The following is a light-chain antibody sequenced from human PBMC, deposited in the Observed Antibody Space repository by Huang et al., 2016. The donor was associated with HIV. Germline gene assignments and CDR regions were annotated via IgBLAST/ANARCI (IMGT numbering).Light chain of an antibody. Sequence: DIVMTQSPDSLAMSLGGRATINCKSSQSVLYRSNNKNYLAWYQQKPGQPPKLLIYWASTRESGVPDRFTGGGSGTDFTLTISSLKAEDVAVYYCQQYCSTPPTFGQGTKVEIK. J-gene: IGKJ1*01. CDR3: QQYCSTPPT. V-gene: IGKV4-1*01. CDR1: QSVLYRSNNKNY. CDR2: WAS.